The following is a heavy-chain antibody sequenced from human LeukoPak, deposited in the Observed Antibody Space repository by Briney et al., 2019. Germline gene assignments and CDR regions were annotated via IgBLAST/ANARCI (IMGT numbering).Heavy chain of an antibody. J-gene: IGHJ4*02. Sequence: QPGRSLRLSCAAAGFTFGDFGMHWVRQAPGKGLEWVALIWKDGSDEFYADSVKGRFTISRDNSRNTLSLQMSSLRGEDTAVYYCAREEAFQLEASLDQWGQGTLVTVSS. V-gene: IGHV3-33*01. CDR2: IWKDGSDE. CDR3: AREEAFQLEASLDQ. D-gene: IGHD3-3*01. CDR1: GFTFGDFG.